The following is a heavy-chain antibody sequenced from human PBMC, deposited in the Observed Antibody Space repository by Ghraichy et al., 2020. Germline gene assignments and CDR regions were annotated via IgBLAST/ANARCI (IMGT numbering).Heavy chain of an antibody. V-gene: IGHV3-23*01. CDR1: GFTFSSYA. J-gene: IGHJ6*02. D-gene: IGHD5-12*01. CDR3: AKGQGGYDSYYYGMDV. CDR2: ISGSGGST. Sequence: GSLRLSCAASGFTFSSYAMSWVRQAPGKGLEWVSAISGSGGSTYYADSVKGRFTISRDNSKNTLYLQMNSLRAEDTAVYYCAKGQGGYDSYYYGMDVWGQGTTVTVSS.